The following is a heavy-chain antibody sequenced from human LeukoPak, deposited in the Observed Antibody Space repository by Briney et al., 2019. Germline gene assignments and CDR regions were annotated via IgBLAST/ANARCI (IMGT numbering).Heavy chain of an antibody. Sequence: ASVKVSCKASGYTFTSHYITWVRQAPGQGLEWVGWISAYNGRANYAQKLQGRVTMTTDTSTSTAYMELRSLRSDDTAVYYCARDRLAYGSGSYRGGYWGQGTLVTVSP. D-gene: IGHD3-10*01. V-gene: IGHV1-18*01. J-gene: IGHJ4*02. CDR1: GYTFTSHY. CDR2: ISAYNGRA. CDR3: ARDRLAYGSGSYRGGY.